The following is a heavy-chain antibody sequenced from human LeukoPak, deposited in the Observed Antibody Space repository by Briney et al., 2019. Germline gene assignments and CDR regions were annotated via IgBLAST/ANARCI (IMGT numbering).Heavy chain of an antibody. CDR3: ARWDDSAWAFGN. J-gene: IGHJ4*02. D-gene: IGHD6-19*01. Sequence: SETLSLTCIVSGGSISSYSWNWIRQSPGKGLEWVGYISHGGTTSYKSSLKSRVTISVDTSKNQLSLKLTSVTAADTAVYYCARWDDSAWAFGNWGPGTLVTVSS. CDR1: GGSISSYS. V-gene: IGHV4-59*08. CDR2: ISHGGTT.